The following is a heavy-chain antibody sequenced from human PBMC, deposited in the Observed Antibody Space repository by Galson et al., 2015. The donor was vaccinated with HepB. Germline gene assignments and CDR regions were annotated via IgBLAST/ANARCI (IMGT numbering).Heavy chain of an antibody. CDR3: ARDRTLYYDTSGYSGAFDI. CDR1: GGSFNTYA. D-gene: IGHD3-22*01. J-gene: IGHJ3*02. Sequence: SVKVSCKASGGSFNTYAINWLRQAPGQGLEWMGGIIPTFDTPIYAQTFQDRVTISADKSTSTAYMELSSLTSGDTALYYCARDRTLYYDTSGYSGAFDIWGQGTMVTVSS. V-gene: IGHV1-69*06. CDR2: IIPTFDTP.